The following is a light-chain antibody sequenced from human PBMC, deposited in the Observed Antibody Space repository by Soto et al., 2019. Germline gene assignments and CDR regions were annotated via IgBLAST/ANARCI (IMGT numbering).Light chain of an antibody. CDR1: QSVRSY. J-gene: IGKJ4*01. Sequence: EIVLTQSPATLSLSPGERATLSCRASQSVRSYLAWYQQKPGQALRLLIYDTFNRATGIPARFSGSGSGTDFTLTISSLEPEDFAVYYCQPGYNWPLTVGGGTKVEI. CDR2: DTF. CDR3: QPGYNWPLT. V-gene: IGKV3-11*01.